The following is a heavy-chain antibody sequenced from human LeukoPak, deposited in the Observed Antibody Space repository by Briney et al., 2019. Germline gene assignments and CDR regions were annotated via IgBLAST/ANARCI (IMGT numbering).Heavy chain of an antibody. Sequence: ASVKVSCKASGYTFTSNYLHWVRQAPGQGLEWMGMIYPRDGSTSYAQNFQGRVTVTRDTSTTTVHMELRGLRSEDTAVYYCARDQEGFDYWGQGTVVTVSS. CDR1: GYTFTSNY. CDR2: IYPRDGST. CDR3: ARDQEGFDY. V-gene: IGHV1-46*01. J-gene: IGHJ4*02.